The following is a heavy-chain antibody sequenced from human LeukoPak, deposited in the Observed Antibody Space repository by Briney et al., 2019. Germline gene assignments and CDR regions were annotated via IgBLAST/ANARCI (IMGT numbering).Heavy chain of an antibody. CDR3: ARVGNSGWYPLSDP. V-gene: IGHV3-23*01. J-gene: IGHJ5*02. Sequence: GGSLRLSCAASGFTFSSYWIHWVRQAPGKGLEWVSAISGSGGSTYYADSVKGRFTISRDNSKNTLYLQMNSLRAEDTAVYYCARVGNSGWYPLSDPWGQGTLVTVSS. CDR1: GFTFSSYW. D-gene: IGHD6-19*01. CDR2: ISGSGGST.